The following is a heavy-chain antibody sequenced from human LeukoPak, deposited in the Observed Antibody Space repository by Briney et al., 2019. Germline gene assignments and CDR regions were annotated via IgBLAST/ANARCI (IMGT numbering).Heavy chain of an antibody. CDR1: GFNFDTYA. Sequence: GGSLRLSCAASGFNFDTYAMSWVRQAPGKGLEWVSTISGSGGSTYYADSVKGRFTISRDNSENTLYLQMNSLRAEDTAVYYCANTLSPKYYFDYWGQGTLVTVSS. J-gene: IGHJ4*02. V-gene: IGHV3-23*01. CDR2: ISGSGGST. CDR3: ANTLSPKYYFDY. D-gene: IGHD2/OR15-2a*01.